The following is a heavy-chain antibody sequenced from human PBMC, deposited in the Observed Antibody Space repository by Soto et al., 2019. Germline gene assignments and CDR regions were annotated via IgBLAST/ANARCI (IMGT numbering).Heavy chain of an antibody. D-gene: IGHD6-13*01. CDR2: ISVSGNII. V-gene: IGHV3-48*03. J-gene: IGHJ4*02. CDR1: GFTFSTYE. CDR3: VRDTMRASAAASLDY. Sequence: GRSLRLSCAASGFTFSTYEFNWVRQAPGRGLEWISYISVSGNIIKYAVSVKGRFTISRDNAENSLHLHMSSLRVDDTAVYFCVRDTMRASAAASLDYWGQGTQVAVSS.